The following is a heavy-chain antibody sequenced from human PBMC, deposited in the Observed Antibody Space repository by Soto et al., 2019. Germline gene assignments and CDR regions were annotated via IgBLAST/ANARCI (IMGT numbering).Heavy chain of an antibody. D-gene: IGHD4-4*01. CDR3: ASPPSSNRYYYGMDV. J-gene: IGHJ6*02. Sequence: QVQRGQSGAEVKKPGSSVKFSCKASVGTFSSYAISWVRQAPGQGLEWMGGIIPIFGTANDAQKFQGRVTINADESTSTACRELSSLRSEDTAVYYCASPPSSNRYYYGMDVWGQGTTFTVSS. CDR1: VGTFSSYA. V-gene: IGHV1-69*12. CDR2: IIPIFGTA.